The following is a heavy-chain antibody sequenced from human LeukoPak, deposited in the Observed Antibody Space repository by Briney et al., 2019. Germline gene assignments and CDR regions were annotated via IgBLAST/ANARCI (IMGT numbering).Heavy chain of an antibody. CDR3: ARGDLYSSSWYN. V-gene: IGHV4-30-4*08. J-gene: IGHJ4*02. Sequence: KPSETLSLTCTVSGGSISSGDNYWSRIRQPPGKGLEWIGYIYYGGSTYYNPSLKSRVTISVDTSKNQFSLKLSSVTAADTAVYYCARGDLYSSSWYNWGQGTLVTVSS. D-gene: IGHD6-13*01. CDR1: GGSISSGDNY. CDR2: IYYGGST.